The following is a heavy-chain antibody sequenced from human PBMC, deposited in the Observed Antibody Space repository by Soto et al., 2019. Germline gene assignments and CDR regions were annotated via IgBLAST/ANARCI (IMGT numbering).Heavy chain of an antibody. CDR2: IYSGGST. D-gene: IGHD6-13*01. Sequence: PGGSLRLSCAASGFTFSSYAMSWVRQAPGKGLEWVSVIYSGGSTYYADSVKGRFTISRDNSKNTLYLQMNSLRAEDTAVYYCARVIPGIAAAGLDYWGQGTLVTVSS. CDR1: GFTFSSYA. V-gene: IGHV3-53*01. CDR3: ARVIPGIAAAGLDY. J-gene: IGHJ4*02.